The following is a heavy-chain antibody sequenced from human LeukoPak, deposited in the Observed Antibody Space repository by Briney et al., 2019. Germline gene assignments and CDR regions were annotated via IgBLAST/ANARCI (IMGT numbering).Heavy chain of an antibody. CDR2: IKEDGSEN. V-gene: IGHV3-7*01. CDR1: GFPFSRHW. Sequence: GGSLRLSCAASGFPFSRHWMSWGRQAPGEGLQGGANIKEDGSENYYVDSVKGRFTISRDNAKNSLYLQMNSLRAEDTAVYYCAAESSSSWEGHWGQGTLVTVSS. D-gene: IGHD6-6*01. CDR3: AAESSSSWEGH. J-gene: IGHJ4*02.